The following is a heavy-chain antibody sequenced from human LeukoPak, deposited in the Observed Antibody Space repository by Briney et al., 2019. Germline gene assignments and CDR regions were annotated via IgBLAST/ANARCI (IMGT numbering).Heavy chain of an antibody. J-gene: IGHJ6*03. CDR1: GFIFSRYA. Sequence: GGSLRLSCAASGFIFSRYAMSWVRQAPGKGLEWVANIKQDGSEKYYVDSVKGRFTISRDNAKNSLYLQMNSLRAEDTAVYYCASLGPYYDILTSDYYYYYMDVWGKGTTVTVSS. V-gene: IGHV3-7*01. CDR2: IKQDGSEK. D-gene: IGHD3-9*01. CDR3: ASLGPYYDILTSDYYYYYMDV.